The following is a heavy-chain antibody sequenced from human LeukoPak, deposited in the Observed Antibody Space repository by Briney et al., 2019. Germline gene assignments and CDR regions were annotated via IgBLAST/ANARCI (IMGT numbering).Heavy chain of an antibody. CDR3: AKGPFNVVVPAAITRDNWFDP. J-gene: IGHJ5*02. CDR1: GFTFSSYA. D-gene: IGHD2-2*01. Sequence: GGSLRLSCAASGFTFSSYAMSWVRQAPGKGLEWVSAISGSGGSTYYAGSVKGRFTISRDNSKNTLYLQMNSLRAEDTAVYYCAKGPFNVVVPAAITRDNWFDPWGQGTLVTVSS. V-gene: IGHV3-23*01. CDR2: ISGSGGST.